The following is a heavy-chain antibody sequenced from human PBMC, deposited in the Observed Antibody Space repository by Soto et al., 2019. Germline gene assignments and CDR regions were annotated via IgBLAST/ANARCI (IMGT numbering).Heavy chain of an antibody. Sequence: GASVKASCKASGYTFTSYGINWVRQATGQGLEWMGWMNPNSGNTGYAQKFQGRVTMTRNTSISTAYMELSSLRSEDTAVYYCARGVVVAAAGTGTDYWGQGTLVNVSS. J-gene: IGHJ4*02. CDR3: ARGVVVAAAGTGTDY. CDR2: MNPNSGNT. V-gene: IGHV1-8*02. D-gene: IGHD6-13*01. CDR1: GYTFTSYG.